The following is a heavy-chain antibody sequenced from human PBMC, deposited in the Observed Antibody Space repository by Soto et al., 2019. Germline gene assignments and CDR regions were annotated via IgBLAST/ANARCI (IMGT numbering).Heavy chain of an antibody. D-gene: IGHD5-18*01. CDR1: GGSSSSGGCS. CDR3: ARVGYSYGVDY. V-gene: IGHV4-30-2*01. J-gene: IGHJ4*02. Sequence: SETLSLTCAVAGGSSSSGGCSWSWIRQPPGKGLEGIGYIYHRGSTYYNPSLKGRVTISVDRSRNQFSLKLSSVTAADTAVYYCARVGYSYGVDYWGQGTLVTVSS. CDR2: IYHRGST.